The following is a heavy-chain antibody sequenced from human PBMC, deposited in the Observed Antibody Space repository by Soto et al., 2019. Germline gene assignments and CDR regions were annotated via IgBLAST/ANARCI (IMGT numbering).Heavy chain of an antibody. CDR2: ILYDGSNK. Sequence: QVQLVESGGGVVQPGRSLRLSCAASGFTFSSYGMHWVRQAPGKGLEWVAVILYDGSNKYYADSVKGRFTISRDNSKNTLYLQMNNLRAEDTAGYYCTRGSMYYDFWSGYYGYWGQGTLVTVSS. CDR1: GFTFSSYG. CDR3: TRGSMYYDFWSGYYGY. D-gene: IGHD3-3*01. V-gene: IGHV3-33*01. J-gene: IGHJ4*02.